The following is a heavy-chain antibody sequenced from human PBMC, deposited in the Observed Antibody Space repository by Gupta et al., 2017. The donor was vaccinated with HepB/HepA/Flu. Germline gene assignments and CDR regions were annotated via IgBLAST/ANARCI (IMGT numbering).Heavy chain of an antibody. CDR3: ARAFRPGSSGRYFYMDV. V-gene: IGHV4-34*01. CDR1: GGPFSCYY. J-gene: IGHJ6*03. CDR2: INHSGST. Sequence: QVQLQQWRAGLLKPSETLSLSCAVSGGPFSCYYWSWIRQPPGKGREWIGEINHSGSTNYNPSLKSRVTMSVATSNNQFSLDLSSVTAADTAVYYCARAFRPGSSGRYFYMDVWGKGTTVTVSS. D-gene: IGHD3-22*01.